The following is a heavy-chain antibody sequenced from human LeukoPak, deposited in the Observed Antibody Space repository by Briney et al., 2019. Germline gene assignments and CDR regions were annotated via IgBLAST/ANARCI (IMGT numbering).Heavy chain of an antibody. V-gene: IGHV3-7*01. CDR3: ARALFDMTTVTRIDYYYYGMDV. J-gene: IGHJ6*02. CDR2: IKKEGSEE. Sequence: PGGSPRLSCPASEFTFSDYWMSSVRQAPGKGPELVANIKKEGSEEHYVDCVQGRFSVSRDNAKHSLFLQMTSLRAEDTAVYYCARALFDMTTVTRIDYYYYGMDVWGQGTTVTVSS. CDR1: EFTFSDYW. D-gene: IGHD4-17*01.